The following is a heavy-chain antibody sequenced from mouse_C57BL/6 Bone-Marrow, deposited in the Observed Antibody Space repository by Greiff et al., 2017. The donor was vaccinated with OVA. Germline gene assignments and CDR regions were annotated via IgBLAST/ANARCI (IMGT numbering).Heavy chain of an antibody. D-gene: IGHD2-5*01. CDR3: ARYYSNLAWFAY. CDR1: GYTFTDYY. J-gene: IGHJ3*01. V-gene: IGHV1-26*01. CDR2: INPNNGGT. Sequence: EVQLQQSGPELVKPGASVKISCKASGYTFTDYYMNWVKQSHGKSLEWIGDINPNNGGTSYNQKFKGKATLTVDKSSSTAYMELRSLTSEDSAVYYCARYYSNLAWFAYWGQGTLVTVSA.